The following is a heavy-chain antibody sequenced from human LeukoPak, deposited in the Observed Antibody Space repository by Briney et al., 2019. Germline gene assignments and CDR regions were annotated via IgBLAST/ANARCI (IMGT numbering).Heavy chain of an antibody. CDR1: GGSISSSY. Sequence: SETLSLTRSVSGGSISSSYWSWVRQTPGKGLEWIGYIFYRGNTKYNPSLSSRVTISIDTSKTQFSLNLRSVTAADTAVYYCARHPSAMTGFDPWGQGILVTVSS. CDR3: ARHPSAMTGFDP. V-gene: IGHV4-59*08. D-gene: IGHD2-2*01. CDR2: IFYRGNT. J-gene: IGHJ5*02.